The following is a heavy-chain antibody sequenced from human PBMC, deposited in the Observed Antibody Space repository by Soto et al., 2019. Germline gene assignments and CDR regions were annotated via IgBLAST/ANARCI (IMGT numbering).Heavy chain of an antibody. CDR2: INPNSGGT. D-gene: IGHD4-17*01. Sequence: ASVKVSCKASGYTFTGYYMHWVRQALGQGLEWMGWINPNSGGTNYAQKFQGWVTMTRDTSISTAYMELSRLRSDDTAVYYCARGDTTVSHYYYYMDVWGKGTKVTVSS. J-gene: IGHJ6*03. V-gene: IGHV1-2*04. CDR3: ARGDTTVSHYYYYMDV. CDR1: GYTFTGYY.